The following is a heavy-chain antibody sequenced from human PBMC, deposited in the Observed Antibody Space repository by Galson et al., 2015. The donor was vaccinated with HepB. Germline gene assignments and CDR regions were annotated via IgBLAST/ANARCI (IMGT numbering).Heavy chain of an antibody. CDR2: INPNSGGT. D-gene: IGHD3-22*01. Sequence: SVKVSCKASGYTFTGYYMHWVRQAPGQGLEWMGWINPNSGGTNYAQKFQGRVTMTRDTSISTAYMELSRLRSDDTAVYYCARDQGYDSSGYYHGWGQETLVTVSS. CDR1: GYTFTGYY. V-gene: IGHV1-2*02. J-gene: IGHJ4*02. CDR3: ARDQGYDSSGYYHG.